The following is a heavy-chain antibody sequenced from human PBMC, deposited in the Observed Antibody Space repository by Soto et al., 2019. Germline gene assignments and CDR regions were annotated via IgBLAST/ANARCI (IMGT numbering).Heavy chain of an antibody. D-gene: IGHD3-10*01. CDR3: ARGFRATGNSGSYYVY. J-gene: IGHJ4*02. CDR1: GGSISSSSYY. CDR2: IYYSGST. V-gene: IGHV4-39*07. Sequence: AETLSLTCTVSGGSISSSSYYWGWIRQPPGKGLEWIGSIYYSGSTNYNPSLKSRVTISVDTSKNQFSLKLSSVTAADTAVYYCARGFRATGNSGSYYVYWGQGTLVTVSS.